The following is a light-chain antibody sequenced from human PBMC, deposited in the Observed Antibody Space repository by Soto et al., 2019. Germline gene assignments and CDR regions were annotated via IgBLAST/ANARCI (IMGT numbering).Light chain of an antibody. CDR3: QQYGSSPPT. Sequence: EIVLTQSPGTLSLSPGERATLSCRASQSVSSSYLAWYQQKPGQAPRLLIYGASSRATGIPDRFSGSGSGTDFTLTISRLEPEDFAVYYCQQYGSSPPTCGQGTRWIS. CDR1: QSVSSSY. V-gene: IGKV3-20*01. J-gene: IGKJ1*01. CDR2: GAS.